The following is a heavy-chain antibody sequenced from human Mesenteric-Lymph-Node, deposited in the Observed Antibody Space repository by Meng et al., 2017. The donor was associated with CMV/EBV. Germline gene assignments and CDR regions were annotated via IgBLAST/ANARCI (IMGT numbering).Heavy chain of an antibody. Sequence: GESLKISCAASGFTFSSYGMHWVRQAPGKGLEWVAVIWYDGSNKYYADSVKGRFTISRDNSKNTLYLQMNSLRAEDTAVYYCAKMGFDRSNDYWGQGTLVTVSS. D-gene: IGHD3-9*01. CDR3: AKMGFDRSNDY. J-gene: IGHJ4*02. CDR1: GFTFSSYG. V-gene: IGHV3-33*06. CDR2: IWYDGSNK.